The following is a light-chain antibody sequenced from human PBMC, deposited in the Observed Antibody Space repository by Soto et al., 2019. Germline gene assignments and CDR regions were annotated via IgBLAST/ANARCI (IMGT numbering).Light chain of an antibody. J-gene: IGKJ3*01. CDR3: QQYGSLPFT. Sequence: IVLTQSAGTLTLYPGEGAALSCRASQSVTSSYLAWYQQKPGQAPRLLIYGASSRATGIPDRFSGSGSGTDFTLTISRLEPEDFAVYYCQQYGSLPFTFGPGTKVDIK. CDR2: GAS. CDR1: QSVTSSY. V-gene: IGKV3-20*01.